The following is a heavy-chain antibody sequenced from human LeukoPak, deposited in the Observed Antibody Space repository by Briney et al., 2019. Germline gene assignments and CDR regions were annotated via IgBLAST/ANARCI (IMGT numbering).Heavy chain of an antibody. CDR2: IRSKAYRGTT. V-gene: IGHV3-49*04. CDR1: GFTFGDHA. Sequence: GGSLRLSCRGSGFTFGDHAMSWVRQAPGKGLEWVGSIRSKAYRGTTEYAASVRGRFTISRDDSASVAYLQMSSLKTEDTAVYYCARGPIQLWIHNAMDVWGQGTTVTVSS. J-gene: IGHJ6*02. D-gene: IGHD5-18*01. CDR3: ARGPIQLWIHNAMDV.